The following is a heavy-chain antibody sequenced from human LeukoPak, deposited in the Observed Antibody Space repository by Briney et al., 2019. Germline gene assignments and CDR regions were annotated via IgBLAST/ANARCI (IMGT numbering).Heavy chain of an antibody. Sequence: PSETLSLTCTVSGDSISSYFWSWIRQPPGKGLEWIGYIYYTGKTNYNPSLKSRVTMSVDTSKNQFSLKLSSVTAADTAVYYCAREYCSSTSCYKPDYYYYMDVWGKGTTVTVSS. D-gene: IGHD2-2*02. CDR1: GDSISSYF. V-gene: IGHV4-59*12. CDR3: AREYCSSTSCYKPDYYYYMDV. CDR2: IYYTGKT. J-gene: IGHJ6*03.